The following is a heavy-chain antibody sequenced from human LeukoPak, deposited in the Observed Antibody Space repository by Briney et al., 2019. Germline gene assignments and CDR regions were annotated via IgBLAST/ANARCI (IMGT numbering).Heavy chain of an antibody. J-gene: IGHJ3*02. Sequence: GGSLRLSCAASGFTFSSYSMNWVRQAPGKGLEWVSYISSSSSTIYYADSVKGRFTISRDNAKNSLYLQMNSLRAGDTAVYYCARETSSDAFDIWGQGTMVTVSS. D-gene: IGHD2-2*01. CDR2: ISSSSSTI. V-gene: IGHV3-48*01. CDR1: GFTFSSYS. CDR3: ARETSSDAFDI.